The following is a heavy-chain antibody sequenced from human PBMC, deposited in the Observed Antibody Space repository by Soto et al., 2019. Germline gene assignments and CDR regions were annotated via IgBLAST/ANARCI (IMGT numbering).Heavy chain of an antibody. V-gene: IGHV1-69*02. Sequence: QVQLVQSGAEVKKPGSSVKVSCKASGGTFRNYPINWVRQAPGQGLEWMGSIFPLTDIPDYAQNFQARLTISTDKSPSTTYMELSSRTSADTAMYFCARGPLVVLNYFESWGQGTLATVSS. J-gene: IGHJ4*02. CDR1: GGTFRNYP. CDR3: ARGPLVVLNYFES. CDR2: IFPLTDIP.